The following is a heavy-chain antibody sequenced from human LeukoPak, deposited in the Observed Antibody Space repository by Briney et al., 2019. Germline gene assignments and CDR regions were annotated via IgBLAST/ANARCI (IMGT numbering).Heavy chain of an antibody. CDR2: INAGNGNT. V-gene: IGHV1-3*01. J-gene: IGHJ4*02. Sequence: GASVKVSCKASGYTFTSYAMHWVRQAPGQRLEWMGWINAGNGNTKYSQKFQGRVTITADESTSTAYMELSSLRSEDTAVYYCASSLASNGYFDYWGQGTLVTVSS. D-gene: IGHD1-1*01. CDR1: GYTFTSYA. CDR3: ASSLASNGYFDY.